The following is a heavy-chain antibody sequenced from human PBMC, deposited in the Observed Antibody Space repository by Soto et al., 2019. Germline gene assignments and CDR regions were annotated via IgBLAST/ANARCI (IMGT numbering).Heavy chain of an antibody. J-gene: IGHJ4*02. Sequence: EVQLLESGGGLVQPGGSLRLSCAASGFTFSSYAMSWVRQAPGKGLEWVSTISGSSYSTYYADSVKGRFTISRDNSKNTLYLQMNSLRAADTAVYYCAKAIPVAMAPFACWGQGTLVTVSS. CDR2: ISGSSYST. CDR1: GFTFSSYA. CDR3: AKAIPVAMAPFAC. D-gene: IGHD5-18*01. V-gene: IGHV3-23*01.